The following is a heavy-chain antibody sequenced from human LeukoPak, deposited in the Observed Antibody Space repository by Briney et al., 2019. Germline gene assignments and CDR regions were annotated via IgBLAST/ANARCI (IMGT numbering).Heavy chain of an antibody. J-gene: IGHJ4*02. CDR2: IKQDGSEN. CDR3: ARGVWAPFDS. CDR1: GFILSNYW. V-gene: IGHV3-7*01. Sequence: GGSLRLSCAASGFILSNYWMNWVRQAPGKGQEWVANIKQDGSENNYVDSVKGRFSISRDNAKNSLILQMNSLRDEDTAVYYCARGVWAPFDSWGQGTLVSVSS. D-gene: IGHD7-27*01.